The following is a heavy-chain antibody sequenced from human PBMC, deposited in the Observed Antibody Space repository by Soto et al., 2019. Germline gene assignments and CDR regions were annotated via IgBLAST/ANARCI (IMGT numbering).Heavy chain of an antibody. CDR3: AKRNYPETTVKTFDS. J-gene: IGHJ4*02. CDR2: IWYDGRDK. Sequence: AGGSLRLSCVASGITFSNYGTHWVLQAPGKGLEWVAVIWYDGRDKYYADSVKGRFTISRDNSKNTLYMQMNTLKAEDTAVYYCAKRNYPETTVKTFDSWGQGTLVTVSS. CDR1: GITFSNYG. V-gene: IGHV3-33*03. D-gene: IGHD4-17*01.